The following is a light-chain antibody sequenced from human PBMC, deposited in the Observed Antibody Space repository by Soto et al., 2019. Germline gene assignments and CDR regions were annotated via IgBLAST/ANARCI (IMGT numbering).Light chain of an antibody. CDR1: QSVRSSY. CDR3: QQYANLAPLS. J-gene: IGKJ4*01. CDR2: DGS. Sequence: EIVLTQSPATLSLSPGDRATLSCGASQSVRSSYVAWYQQKAGLAPRLLIYDGSSRASGIPDRFSGSGSGTDFTLTIGRLEPEDLVVYYRQQYANLAPLSFGGGNKLDIK. V-gene: IGKV3D-20*01.